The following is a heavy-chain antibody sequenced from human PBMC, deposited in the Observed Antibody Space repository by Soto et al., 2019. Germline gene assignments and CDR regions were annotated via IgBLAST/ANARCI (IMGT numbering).Heavy chain of an antibody. Sequence: QVQLQESGPGLVKPSGTLSLTCAVSGGSISSSNWWSWVRQPPGKGLEWIGEIYHSGSTNYNPSLKRLVTISVDKAKNQCSLELSSVTAAVAAVYYCARVEGRGQLDYWGQGTLVTVSS. CDR1: GGSISSSNW. J-gene: IGHJ4*02. CDR2: IYHSGST. V-gene: IGHV4-4*02. D-gene: IGHD3-10*01. CDR3: ARVEGRGQLDY.